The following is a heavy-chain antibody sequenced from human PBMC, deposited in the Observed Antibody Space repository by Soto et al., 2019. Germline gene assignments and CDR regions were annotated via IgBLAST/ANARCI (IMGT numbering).Heavy chain of an antibody. CDR1: GGSIYSYY. V-gene: IGHV4-59*01. CDR3: ARALVFSWSGIYYFDY. D-gene: IGHD3-3*01. J-gene: IGHJ4*02. Sequence: QVQLQESGPGLVKPSETLSLTCTVSGGSIYSYYWSWIRQPPGKGLEWIGSIYYSGSTNNNPSLESRVTISIDTSKNQFSLRLSSVTATDTAVYYCARALVFSWSGIYYFDYWGQGALVTVSS. CDR2: IYYSGST.